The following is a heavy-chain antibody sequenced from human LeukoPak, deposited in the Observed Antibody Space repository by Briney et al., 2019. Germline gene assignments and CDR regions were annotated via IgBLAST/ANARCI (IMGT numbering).Heavy chain of an antibody. V-gene: IGHV3-23*01. J-gene: IGHJ4*02. CDR1: GFTFSSNA. Sequence: GGSLRLSCAASGFTFSSNAMSWVRQAPGKGLEWVSAISGSGGSTYYADSVKGRFTISRDNSRDTLYLQMNSLRAEDTAVYYCAKGYYDYVWGSYYFDYWGQGTLVIISS. CDR2: ISGSGGST. D-gene: IGHD3-16*01. CDR3: AKGYYDYVWGSYYFDY.